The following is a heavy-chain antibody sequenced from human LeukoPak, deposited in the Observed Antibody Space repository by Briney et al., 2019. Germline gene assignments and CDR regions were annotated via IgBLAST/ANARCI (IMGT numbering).Heavy chain of an antibody. V-gene: IGHV3-48*04. D-gene: IGHD3-22*01. J-gene: IGHJ4*02. CDR1: GFTFSTFS. CDR2: ISTSSSTT. Sequence: GGSLRLSCAASGFTFSTFSMNWVRQAPGKGPEWVSYISTSSSTTYYADSVKGRFTISRDNAKNSLHLQMNSLRAEDTAVYYCARDLKTAYYYDSSGYSHFDYWGQGTLVTASS. CDR3: ARDLKTAYYYDSSGYSHFDY.